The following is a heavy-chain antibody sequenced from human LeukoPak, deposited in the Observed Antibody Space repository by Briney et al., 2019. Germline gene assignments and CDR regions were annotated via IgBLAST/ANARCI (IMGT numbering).Heavy chain of an antibody. CDR2: IYSSGST. D-gene: IGHD2/OR15-2a*01. V-gene: IGHV4-4*07. CDR1: GGSINNYY. Sequence: KTSETLSLTCSDSGGSINNYYWGWIRQPAGKGLEWIGRIYSSGSTNYNPSLKSRLTMSVDTSKNQFSLKLNSVTPADTAVYYCARDLGLKSMDYWGQGTLVSVST. CDR3: ARDLGLKSMDY. J-gene: IGHJ4*02.